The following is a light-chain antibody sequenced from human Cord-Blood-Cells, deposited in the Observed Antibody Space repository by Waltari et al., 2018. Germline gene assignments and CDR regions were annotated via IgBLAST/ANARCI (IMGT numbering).Light chain of an antibody. J-gene: IGKJ1*01. CDR2: GAS. V-gene: IGKV3-20*01. CDR1: QSVSSSY. CDR3: QQYGSSPLS. Sequence: EIVLTQSPGTLSLPPWKRATLACRASQSVSSSYLAWYQQKPGQAPRLLIYGASSRATVIPDRFSGSGSGTDFTLTISRLEHEDFAVYSCQQYGSSPLSFGQGTKVEIK.